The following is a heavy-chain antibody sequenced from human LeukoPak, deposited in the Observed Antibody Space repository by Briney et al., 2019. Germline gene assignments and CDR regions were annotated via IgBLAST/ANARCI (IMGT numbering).Heavy chain of an antibody. CDR1: GYTFTGYY. V-gene: IGHV1-2*02. CDR2: INPNSGGT. D-gene: IGHD3-3*01. CDR3: ARNRNYDFWSGVWNYGMDV. J-gene: IGHJ6*02. Sequence: ASVKVSCKASGYTFTGYYMHWVRQAPGQGLEWMGWINPNSGGTNYAQKFQGRVTMTRDTSISTAYMELSRLRSDDTAVYYCARNRNYDFWSGVWNYGMDVWGQGTTVTVSS.